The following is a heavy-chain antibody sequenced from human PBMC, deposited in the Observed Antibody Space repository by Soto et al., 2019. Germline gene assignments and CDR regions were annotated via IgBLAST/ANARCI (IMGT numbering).Heavy chain of an antibody. CDR3: ARGYCSGGSCPNDY. CDR1: GGTFSSYT. V-gene: IGHV1-69*10. J-gene: IGHJ4*02. CDR2: IIPILGIA. Sequence: ASVKVSCKASGGTFSSYTISWVRQAPGQGLEWMGRIIPILGIANYAQKFQGRVTITADKSTSTAYMELSSLRSEDTAVYYCARGYCSGGSCPNDYWGQGTLVTVSS. D-gene: IGHD2-15*01.